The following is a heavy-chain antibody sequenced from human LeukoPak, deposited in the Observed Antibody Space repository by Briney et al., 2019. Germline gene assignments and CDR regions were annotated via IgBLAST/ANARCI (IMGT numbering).Heavy chain of an antibody. CDR2: IYHTGNT. D-gene: IGHD3-22*01. CDR3: ARATAYYYNTSGRDVYYFDY. CDR1: GGSIASGGYS. J-gene: IGHJ4*02. Sequence: SETLSLTCAVSGGSIASGGYSWSWIRQPPGRGLEWIGNIYHTGNTYYNPYLKSRVTISVDRSKNQVSLKLSSVTAADTAVFYCARATAYYYNTSGRDVYYFDYWGQGTLVTVSS. V-gene: IGHV4-30-2*01.